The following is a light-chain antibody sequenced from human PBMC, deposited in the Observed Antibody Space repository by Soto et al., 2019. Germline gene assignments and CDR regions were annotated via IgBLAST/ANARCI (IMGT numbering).Light chain of an antibody. CDR1: SSDIGSHNY. V-gene: IGLV2-14*01. CDR3: SSYTTTTRL. Sequence: QSVLTQPASVSGSPGQSITISCTGTSSDIGSHNYVSWFQQRPGKAPTLIIYEVSNRPSGVSTHFSGSKSGNTASLTISGLLPEDEAEYYCSSYTTTTRLFGGGTKVTV. CDR2: EVS. J-gene: IGLJ3*02.